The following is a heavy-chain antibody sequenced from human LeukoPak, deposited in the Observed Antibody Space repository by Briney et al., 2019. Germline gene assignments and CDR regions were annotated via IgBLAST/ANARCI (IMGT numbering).Heavy chain of an antibody. CDR3: ARAIPTFIVVVPAAIGWNGMDV. Sequence: SVKVSCKASGGTFSSYAISWVRQAPGQGLEWMGGIIPIFGTANYAQKFQGRVTITADESTSTAYMELSSLRSEDTAVYYCARAIPTFIVVVPAAIGWNGMDVWGQGTTVTVSS. J-gene: IGHJ6*02. CDR2: IIPIFGTA. V-gene: IGHV1-69*13. D-gene: IGHD2-2*01. CDR1: GGTFSSYA.